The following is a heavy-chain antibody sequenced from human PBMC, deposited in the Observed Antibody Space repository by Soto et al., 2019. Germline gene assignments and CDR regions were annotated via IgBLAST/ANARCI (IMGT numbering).Heavy chain of an antibody. CDR3: ARAAAGLEDYYYYYMDV. CDR1: GFTFSSYW. CDR2: IKQDGSEK. V-gene: IGHV3-7*01. Sequence: PGGSLRLSCAASGFTFSSYWMSWVRQAPGKGLEWVANIKQDGSEKYYVDSVKGRFTISRDNAKNSLYLQMNSLRAEDTAVYYWARAAAGLEDYYYYYMDVWGKGTTVTVSS. J-gene: IGHJ6*03. D-gene: IGHD6-13*01.